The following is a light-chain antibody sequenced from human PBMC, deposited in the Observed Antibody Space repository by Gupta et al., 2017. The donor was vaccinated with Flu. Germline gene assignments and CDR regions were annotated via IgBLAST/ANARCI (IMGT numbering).Light chain of an antibody. Sequence: NSNIGSNYVYWYQQLPGAAPKLIIYKRNQRPSGVPDRFSGSKSGTSASLAISGLRSEDEAEYYCATWDDSLNAVVFGGGTKLTVL. CDR3: ATWDDSLNAVV. CDR2: KRN. J-gene: IGLJ2*01. V-gene: IGLV1-47*01. CDR1: NSNIGSNY.